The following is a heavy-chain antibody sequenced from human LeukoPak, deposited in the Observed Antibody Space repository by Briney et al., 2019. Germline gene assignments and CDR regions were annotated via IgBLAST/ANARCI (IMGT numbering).Heavy chain of an antibody. CDR3: ARAKVRGVITPES. CDR1: GFTFSDHY. V-gene: IGHV3-72*01. D-gene: IGHD3-10*01. CDR2: TRNKANSYTT. Sequence: PGVSLRLSCAASGFTFSDHYMDWVRQAPGKGLEWVGRTRNKANSYTTEYAASVKGRFTISRDDSKNSLHLQMNSLKTEDTAVYYCARAKVRGVITPESWGQGTLVTVSS. J-gene: IGHJ5*02.